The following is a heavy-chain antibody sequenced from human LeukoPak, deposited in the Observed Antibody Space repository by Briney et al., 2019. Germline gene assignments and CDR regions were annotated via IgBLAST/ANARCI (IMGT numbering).Heavy chain of an antibody. Sequence: GESLKISCKGSGYNFANYWIGWVRQMPGKGLEWLGIIFPRDSDTRYSPSFQGQVTISADKSINTAFLQWHSLSASDSAVYYCVLPQYDTSLVGFDSWGQGTLVTVSS. D-gene: IGHD5-18*01. CDR2: IFPRDSDT. CDR3: VLPQYDTSLVGFDS. CDR1: GYNFANYW. V-gene: IGHV5-51*01. J-gene: IGHJ4*02.